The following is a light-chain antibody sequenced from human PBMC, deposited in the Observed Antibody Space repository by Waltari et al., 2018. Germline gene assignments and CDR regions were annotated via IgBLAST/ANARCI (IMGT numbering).Light chain of an antibody. CDR1: QSVLYSHNKNY. J-gene: IGKJ4*01. CDR2: WAS. V-gene: IGKV4-1*01. CDR3: HQYYTTPPS. Sequence: DIVMTQSPDSLAVSLGERATSNCKSSQSVLYSHNKNYLAWYQQKPGHPPKLLIYWASTRESGVPARFSGSGSGTDFTLTISSLQAEDVAVYYCHQYYTTPPSFGGGTKVEIK.